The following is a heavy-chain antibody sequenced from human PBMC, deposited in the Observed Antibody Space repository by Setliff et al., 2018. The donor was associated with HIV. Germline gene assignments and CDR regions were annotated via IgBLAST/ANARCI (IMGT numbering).Heavy chain of an antibody. CDR1: GGSMNTFH. V-gene: IGHV4-4*07. CDR3: ARMDITGTWRWFDP. D-gene: IGHD1-7*01. Sequence: SETLSLTCTVSGGSMNTFHWTWIRQPAGQGLEWIGRIYVSGTTIYTNYNPSLESRITMSVDTSKNQFSLKLNSVTAADTAVYYCARMDITGTWRWFDPWGLGTLVTVSS. CDR2: IYVSGTT. J-gene: IGHJ5*02.